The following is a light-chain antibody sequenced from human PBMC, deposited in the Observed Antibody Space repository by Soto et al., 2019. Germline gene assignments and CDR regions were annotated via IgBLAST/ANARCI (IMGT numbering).Light chain of an antibody. V-gene: IGKV1D-8*03. CDR1: QGISNN. Sequence: VIWMTQSPSLLSASTGDRVTISCRVSQGISNNLAWYQQKPGKAPELLIYGASTLQSGVPSRFSGSGSGTDFTLTISCLQSEDFATYYWQQYYSLPRTFGQGTKVEIK. J-gene: IGKJ1*01. CDR2: GAS. CDR3: QQYYSLPRT.